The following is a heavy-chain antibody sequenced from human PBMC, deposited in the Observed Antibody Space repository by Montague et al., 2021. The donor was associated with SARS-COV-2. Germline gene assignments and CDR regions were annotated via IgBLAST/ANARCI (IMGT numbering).Heavy chain of an antibody. CDR1: GFTFSNSS. CDR3: AKDSYYYGLGYGMDV. D-gene: IGHD3-10*01. V-gene: IGHV3-23*01. J-gene: IGHJ6*02. Sequence: SLRLSCAASGFTFSNSSMNWVRQAPGKGLEWVSGSSGSDGGTHYADSVKGRFTISRDNSKNVLYLQMNSLRAEGTALYYCAKDSYYYGLGYGMDVGGQGTMVTVSS. CDR2: SSGSDGGT.